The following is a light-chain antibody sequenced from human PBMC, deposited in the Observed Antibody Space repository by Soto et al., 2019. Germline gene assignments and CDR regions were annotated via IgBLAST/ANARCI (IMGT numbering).Light chain of an antibody. CDR1: QSISKW. CDR2: DAS. CDR3: HQYDSYPYT. V-gene: IGKV1-5*01. Sequence: DILMTQSPSILSASVGDTVTITCRASQSISKWVAWYQQRAGKAPTALIFDASNSEKGDPSRFSGSGSGTEFTLIISGLQPEDIATDSCHQYDSYPYTFGQGTKMEI. J-gene: IGKJ2*01.